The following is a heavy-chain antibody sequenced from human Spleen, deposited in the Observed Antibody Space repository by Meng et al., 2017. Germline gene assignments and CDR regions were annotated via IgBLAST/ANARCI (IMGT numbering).Heavy chain of an antibody. CDR3: ARKAGNCISTTRYSLDY. Sequence: ASVKVSCKVSGYTLTELSMHWVRQAPGKGLEWMGGFDPEDGETIYAQKFQGRVTMTEDTSTDTAYMELTRLTSEDTAVYFCARKAGNCISTTRYSLDYWGQGTLVTVSS. D-gene: IGHD2-2*01. J-gene: IGHJ4*02. CDR1: GYTLTELS. V-gene: IGHV1-24*01. CDR2: FDPEDGET.